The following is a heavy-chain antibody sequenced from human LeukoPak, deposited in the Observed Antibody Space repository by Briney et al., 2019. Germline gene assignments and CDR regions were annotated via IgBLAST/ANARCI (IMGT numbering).Heavy chain of an antibody. D-gene: IGHD3-3*01. CDR3: VRVTPDFCSGYRNY. CDR1: GYTFTSYE. CDR2: MNPNSGNT. Sequence: GASVKVSCKASGYTFTSYEINWVRQATGQGLEWMGWMNPNSGNTGYAQKFQGRVTMTRNTSISTAYMELSSLRSEDTAVYYCVRVTPDFCSGYRNYWGQGTLVTVSS. J-gene: IGHJ4*02. V-gene: IGHV1-8*01.